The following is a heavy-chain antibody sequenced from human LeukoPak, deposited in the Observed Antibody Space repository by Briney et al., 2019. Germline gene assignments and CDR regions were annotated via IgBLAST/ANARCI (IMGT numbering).Heavy chain of an antibody. CDR3: ARDRQQLVPWYYYYMDV. V-gene: IGHV4-4*07. Sequence: PSETLSLTCTVSGGSISSYYWSWIRQPAGKGLEWIGRIYTSRSTNYNPSLKSRVTMSVDTSKNQFSLKLSSVTAADTAVYYCARDRQQLVPWYYYYMDVWGKGTTVTVSS. CDR1: GGSISSYY. CDR2: IYTSRST. D-gene: IGHD6-13*01. J-gene: IGHJ6*03.